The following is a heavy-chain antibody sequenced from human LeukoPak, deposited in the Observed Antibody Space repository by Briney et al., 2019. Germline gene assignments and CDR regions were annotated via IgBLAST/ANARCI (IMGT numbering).Heavy chain of an antibody. V-gene: IGHV4-39*01. J-gene: IGHJ6*02. CDR2: IYYSGST. Sequence: SETLSLTCTVSGGSIGSSSYYWGWIRQPPGKGLEWIGSIYYSGSTYYNPSLKSRVTISVDTSKNQFSLKLSSVTAADTAVYYCARQSVDTAMGTAVWGQGTTVTVSS. CDR1: GGSIGSSSYY. CDR3: ARQSVDTAMGTAV. D-gene: IGHD5-18*01.